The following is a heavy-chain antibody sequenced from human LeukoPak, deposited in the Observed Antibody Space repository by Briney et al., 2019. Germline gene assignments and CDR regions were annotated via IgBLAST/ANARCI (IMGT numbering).Heavy chain of an antibody. CDR3: ARWGASPSDY. Sequence: ASVKVSCKASSYIFINHGIAWVRQAPGQGLEYMGWISAYNGNTDYAQKFQGRVTMTTDTATSTAYLELTTLRSDDTAVYYCARWGASPSDYWGQGTLVTVSS. J-gene: IGHJ4*02. CDR2: ISAYNGNT. CDR1: SYIFINHG. D-gene: IGHD3-16*01. V-gene: IGHV1-18*01.